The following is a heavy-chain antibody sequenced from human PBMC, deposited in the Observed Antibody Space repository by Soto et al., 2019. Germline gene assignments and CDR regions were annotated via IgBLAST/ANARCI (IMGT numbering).Heavy chain of an antibody. D-gene: IGHD6-6*01. CDR1: GFTFSSYA. V-gene: IGHV3-23*01. J-gene: IGHJ4*02. Sequence: PGGSLRLSCAASGFTFSSYAMSWVRQAPGKGLEWVSAISGSGGSTYYADSVKGRFTISRDNSKNTLYLQMNSLRAEDTAVYYCAKVYGSSWLECYFDYWGQGTLVTVSS. CDR3: AKVYGSSWLECYFDY. CDR2: ISGSGGST.